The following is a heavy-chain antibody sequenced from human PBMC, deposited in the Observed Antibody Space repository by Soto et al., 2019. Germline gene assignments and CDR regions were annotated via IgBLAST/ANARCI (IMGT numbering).Heavy chain of an antibody. J-gene: IGHJ6*02. Sequence: ASVKVSCKASGHTFTSYGISWVRQAPGQGLEWMGWISAYNGNTNYAQKLQGRVTMTTDTSTSTAYMELRSLRSDDTAVYYCARVPAGYSSSWYLGNYYYYGMDVWGQGTTVTVSS. CDR3: ARVPAGYSSSWYLGNYYYYGMDV. CDR1: GHTFTSYG. CDR2: ISAYNGNT. V-gene: IGHV1-18*04. D-gene: IGHD6-13*01.